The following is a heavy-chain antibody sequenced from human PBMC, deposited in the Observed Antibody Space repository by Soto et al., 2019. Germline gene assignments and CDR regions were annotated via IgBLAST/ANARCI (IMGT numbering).Heavy chain of an antibody. CDR2: ISSNGVRT. CDR1: GFTPSVYG. J-gene: IGHJ6*03. V-gene: IGHV3-64*01. Sequence: EVQLAASGGGLAQPGGSLRLSFAASGFTPSVYGMDWVRQAPGKGLEYVSGISSNGVRTYYANSVQGRFTISIDTSKNTVYLPVGSLRPEDIAVYYCARRARPDVYYMDVWGKGTTVTV. CDR3: ARRARPDVYYMDV. D-gene: IGHD6-6*01.